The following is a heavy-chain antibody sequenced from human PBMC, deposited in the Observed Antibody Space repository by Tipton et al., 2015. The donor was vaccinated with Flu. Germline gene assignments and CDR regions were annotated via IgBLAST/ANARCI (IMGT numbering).Heavy chain of an antibody. D-gene: IGHD3-10*01. Sequence: GLVKPSQTLSLTCTVSGGSIRTSGFYWSWIRQLPGKGLEWIGYIYHNGDTHHNPSLKSRISISVDTSKNQFSLRLNSVTAADTAVYYCARDRGFSNWFDPWGQGTLVTVSP. V-gene: IGHV4-31*03. CDR3: ARDRGFSNWFDP. CDR2: IYHNGDT. CDR1: GGSIRTSGFY. J-gene: IGHJ5*02.